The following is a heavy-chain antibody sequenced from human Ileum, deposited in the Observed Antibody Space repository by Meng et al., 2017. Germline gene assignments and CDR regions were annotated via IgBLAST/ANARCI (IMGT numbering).Heavy chain of an antibody. V-gene: IGHV6-1*01. J-gene: IGHJ4*02. D-gene: IGHD1-26*01. CDR3: ARGGGSYYHFDY. CDR1: GDSVSSNSAA. Sequence: VQLPPSGPGLVKPPQPLSLTCAISGDSVSSNSAAWNWIRQSPSRGLEWLGRTYYRSKWFNEYAVSVKSRITINPDTSENQFSLQLNSVTPEDAAVYYCARGGGSYYHFDYWGQGTLVTVSS. CDR2: TYYRSKWFN.